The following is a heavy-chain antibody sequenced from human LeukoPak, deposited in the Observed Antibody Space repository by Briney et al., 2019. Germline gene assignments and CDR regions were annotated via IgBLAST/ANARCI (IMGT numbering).Heavy chain of an antibody. Sequence: PGGSLRLSCAASGFTFSHYGMHWVRHAPGKGLEWVSGINWNSGSIDYAESVKGRFTISRDNAKNSLYLQMNSLRAEDTALYYCAKDMMAIVGGTTSAFDMWGQGTMVTVSS. CDR3: AKDMMAIVGGTTSAFDM. D-gene: IGHD1-26*01. J-gene: IGHJ3*02. V-gene: IGHV3-9*01. CDR2: INWNSGSI. CDR1: GFTFSHYG.